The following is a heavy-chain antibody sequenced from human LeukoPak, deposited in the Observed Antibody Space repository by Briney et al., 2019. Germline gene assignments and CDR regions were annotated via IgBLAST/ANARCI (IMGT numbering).Heavy chain of an antibody. D-gene: IGHD2-2*02. CDR3: ARQVACDSTCCYTPSYYYMDV. CDR2: IYYSGST. CDR1: GGSISSYY. J-gene: IGHJ6*03. Sequence: SETLSLTCTVSGGSISSYYWSWIRQPPGKGLEWIGYIYYSGSTNYNPSLKSRVTISVDTSKNQFSLKLSSVTAADTAVYYCARQVACDSTCCYTPSYYYMDVWGKGTTVTVS. V-gene: IGHV4-59*08.